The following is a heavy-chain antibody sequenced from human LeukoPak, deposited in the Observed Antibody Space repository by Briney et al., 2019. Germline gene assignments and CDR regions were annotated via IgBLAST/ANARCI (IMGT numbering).Heavy chain of an antibody. CDR3: VKELGWRFLEWLFDD. V-gene: IGHV3-30*04. J-gene: IGHJ4*02. CDR1: GFTFNSYA. Sequence: GGSLRLSCAASGFTFNSYAMHWVRQAPGKGLEWVAVLSYDGSNEYYADSVKGRFTISRDNSKNTLHLQMNSLRSEDTAVYYCVKELGWRFLEWLFDDWGQGTLVTVSS. D-gene: IGHD3-3*01. CDR2: LSYDGSNE.